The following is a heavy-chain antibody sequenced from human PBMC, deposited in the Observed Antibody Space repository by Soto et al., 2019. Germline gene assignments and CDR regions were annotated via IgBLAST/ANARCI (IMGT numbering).Heavy chain of an antibody. CDR2: IYYSGST. D-gene: IGHD2-2*01. CDR3: ARDKVVVVPAAMPTGHWFDP. Sequence: SETLSLTCTVSGGSISSGGYYWSWIRQHPGKGLEWIGYIYYSGSTYYNPSLKSRVTISVDTSKNQFSLKLSSVTAADTAVYYCARDKVVVVPAAMPTGHWFDPWGQGTLVTVSS. CDR1: GGSISSGGYY. J-gene: IGHJ5*02. V-gene: IGHV4-31*03.